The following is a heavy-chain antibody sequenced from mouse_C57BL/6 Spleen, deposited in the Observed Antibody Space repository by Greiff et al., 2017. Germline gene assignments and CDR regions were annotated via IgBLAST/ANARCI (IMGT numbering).Heavy chain of an antibody. D-gene: IGHD2-4*01. J-gene: IGHJ3*01. CDR1: GYTFTSYW. CDR2: IYPSDSET. CDR3: ARRHYDYDEGFAY. Sequence: VQLQQPGAELVRPGSSVKLSCKASGYTFTSYWMDWVKQRPGQGLEWIGNIYPSDSETHCNQKFKDKATLTVDKSSSTAYMQLSSLTSEDSAVYYCARRHYDYDEGFAYWGQGTLVTVSA. V-gene: IGHV1-61*01.